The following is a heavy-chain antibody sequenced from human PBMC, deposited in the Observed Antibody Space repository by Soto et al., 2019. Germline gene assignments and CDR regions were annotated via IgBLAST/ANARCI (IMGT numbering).Heavy chain of an antibody. Sequence: GASVKVSCKASGYTYTSFGISWVRQAPGQGLEWLGWISAYNGNTNYAQKFQDRVTMTTDMSTSTAYMELSSLRSGDTAVYYCAADYYYYYGMDVWGQGTTVTVSS. V-gene: IGHV1-18*01. J-gene: IGHJ6*02. CDR1: GYTYTSFG. CDR3: AADYYYYYGMDV. CDR2: ISAYNGNT.